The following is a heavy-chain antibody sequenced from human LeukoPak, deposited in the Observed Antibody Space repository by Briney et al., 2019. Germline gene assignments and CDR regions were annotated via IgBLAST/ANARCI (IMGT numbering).Heavy chain of an antibody. Sequence: ASVKVSCKASGYTFTGYYMHWVRQAPGQGLEWMGWISAYNGNTNYAQKLQGRVTMTTDTSTSTAYMELRSLRSDDTAVYYCARSDGIVVVTEFDYWGQGTLVTVSS. CDR3: ARSDGIVVVTEFDY. CDR2: ISAYNGNT. CDR1: GYTFTGYY. V-gene: IGHV1-18*04. J-gene: IGHJ4*02. D-gene: IGHD3-22*01.